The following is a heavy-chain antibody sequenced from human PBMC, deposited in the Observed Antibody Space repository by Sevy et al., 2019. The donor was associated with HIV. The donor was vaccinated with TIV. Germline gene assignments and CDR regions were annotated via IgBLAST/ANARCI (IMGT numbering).Heavy chain of an antibody. CDR3: ARILHYYYGMDV. Sequence: GGSLRLSCAASGFTVSSDCMSWVRQAPGKGLEYVSVIYSGGSTYYADSVKGRFTISRDNSKNMLFLQMNSLRAEDTAVYYCARILHYYYGMDVWGQGTTVTVSS. CDR2: IYSGGST. CDR1: GFTVSSDC. V-gene: IGHV3-53*01. J-gene: IGHJ6*02.